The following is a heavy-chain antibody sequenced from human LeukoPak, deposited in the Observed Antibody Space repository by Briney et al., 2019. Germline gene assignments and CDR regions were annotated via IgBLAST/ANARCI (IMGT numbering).Heavy chain of an antibody. V-gene: IGHV4-34*01. CDR3: ARSEVGYCSTTRCFYMDV. J-gene: IGHJ6*03. CDR2: INQSGST. D-gene: IGHD2-2*01. CDR1: GGSFSSYY. Sequence: SETLSLTCAVYGGSFSSYYWSWIRQSPAKGLEWIGEINQSGSTTYNPSLKSRVTISVDTSKNQFSLKLRSVTAADTAVYYCARSEVGYCSTTRCFYMDVWGKGTTVTVSS.